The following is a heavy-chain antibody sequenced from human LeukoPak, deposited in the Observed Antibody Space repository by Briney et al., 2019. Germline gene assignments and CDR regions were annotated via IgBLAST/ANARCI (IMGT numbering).Heavy chain of an antibody. D-gene: IGHD3-3*02. CDR2: IDPDSGAT. J-gene: IGHJ4*02. CDR1: GYTFTGYY. Sequence: GASVKVSCKTSGYTFTGYYIHFLRQAPGQGLEWMAWIDPDSGATNYIHKFQGRVTMTRDTSVSTAYMEVSSLTSDDTAVYYCARELIHFHDHTNTGFFDSWGQGTLVTVSS. CDR3: ARELIHFHDHTNTGFFDS. V-gene: IGHV1-2*02.